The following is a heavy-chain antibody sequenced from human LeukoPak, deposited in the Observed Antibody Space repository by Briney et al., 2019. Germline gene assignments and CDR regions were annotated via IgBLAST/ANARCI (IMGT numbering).Heavy chain of an antibody. CDR1: GFIFSDYR. V-gene: IGHV3-23*01. J-gene: IGHJ4*02. CDR2: ISGSGGST. D-gene: IGHD4-23*01. CDR3: AKLYARVTRYYFDY. Sequence: PGGSLRLSCAASGFIFSDYRMNWVRQPPGKGLEWVSAISGSGGSTYYADSVKGRFTISRDNSKNTLYLQMNSLRAEDTAVYYCAKLYARVTRYYFDYWGQGTLVTVSS.